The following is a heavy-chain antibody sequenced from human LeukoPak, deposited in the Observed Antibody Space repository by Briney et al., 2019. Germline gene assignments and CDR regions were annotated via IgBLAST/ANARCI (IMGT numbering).Heavy chain of an antibody. V-gene: IGHV3-11*01. Sequence: GGSLRLSCAASGFTFSDYCMSWIRQAPGKGLEWVSYISSSGSTIYYADSVKGRFTISRDNAKNSLYLQMNSLRAEDTAVYYCARVGVVRGVIIKRPEYGMDVWGQGTTVTVSS. CDR3: ARVGVVRGVIIKRPEYGMDV. J-gene: IGHJ6*02. CDR1: GFTFSDYC. CDR2: ISSSGSTI. D-gene: IGHD3-10*01.